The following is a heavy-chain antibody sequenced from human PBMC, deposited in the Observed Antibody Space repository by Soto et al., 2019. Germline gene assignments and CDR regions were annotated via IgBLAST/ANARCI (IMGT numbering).Heavy chain of an antibody. CDR1: GGSITRGGFY. V-gene: IGHV4-31*03. Sequence: SETLSLTCNVSGGSITRGGFYWSWIRQLPGKVLEWIGYIYYGGSTYYTRSLRSRVSIPIDTTMNHFSVEMTSVTAADTAVYYCAYGSGSPRYFDSWGPGT. D-gene: IGHD3-10*01. CDR3: AYGSGSPRYFDS. CDR2: IYYGGST. J-gene: IGHJ4*02.